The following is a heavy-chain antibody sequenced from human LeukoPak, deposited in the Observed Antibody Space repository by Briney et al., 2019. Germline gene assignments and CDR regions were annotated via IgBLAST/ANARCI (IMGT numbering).Heavy chain of an antibody. J-gene: IGHJ6*03. CDR3: ARCEQNYYYYMDV. V-gene: IGHV5-51*01. CDR1: GYSFTSYW. Sequence: GASLKISCKGSGYSFTSYWIGWVRQMPGKGLEWMGIIYPGDSDTRYSPSFQGQVTISADKSISTAYLQWSSLKASDTAMYYCARCEQNYYYYMDVWGKGTTVTVSS. CDR2: IYPGDSDT. D-gene: IGHD6-13*01.